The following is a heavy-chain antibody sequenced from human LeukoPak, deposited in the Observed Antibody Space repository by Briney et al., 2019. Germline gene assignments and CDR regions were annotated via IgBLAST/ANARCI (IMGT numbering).Heavy chain of an antibody. V-gene: IGHV3-48*03. CDR2: ISSTGSTA. J-gene: IGHJ4*02. Sequence: GGSLRLSCSASGFTFSNYEMNWVRQVPGKGLEWVSYISSTGSTAYYADSVQGRFTISRDNAKNSLYLQMNSLRAEDTAVYYCARDFQGYFDYWGQGTLVTVSS. D-gene: IGHD2/OR15-2a*01. CDR3: ARDFQGYFDY. CDR1: GFTFSNYE.